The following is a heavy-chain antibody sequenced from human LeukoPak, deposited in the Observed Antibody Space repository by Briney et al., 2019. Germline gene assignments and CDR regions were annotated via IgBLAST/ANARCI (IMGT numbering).Heavy chain of an antibody. CDR1: GYTFTGYY. CDR3: ARFDWGLDAFDI. Sequence: ASVKVSCKASGYTFTGYYMHWVRQAPGQGLEWMGWINPNSGGTNYAQKFQGRVTMTRDTSISTAYMELSRLRSDDTAVYYCARFDWGLDAFDIWGQGTMVTVSS. D-gene: IGHD7-27*01. CDR2: INPNSGGT. V-gene: IGHV1-2*02. J-gene: IGHJ3*02.